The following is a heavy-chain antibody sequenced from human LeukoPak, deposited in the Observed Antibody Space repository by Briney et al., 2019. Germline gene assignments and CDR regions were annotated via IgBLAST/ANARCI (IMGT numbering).Heavy chain of an antibody. Sequence: PSETLSLTCTVSGGSISSGDYYWSWIRQPPGKGLEWIGYIYYSGSTYYNPSLKSRVTISVDTSKNQFSLKLSSVTAADTAVYYCARAGTYYYDSSGYRHFDYWGQGTLVTVSS. CDR1: GGSISSGDYY. D-gene: IGHD3-22*01. J-gene: IGHJ4*02. CDR3: ARAGTYYYDSSGYRHFDY. CDR2: IYYSGST. V-gene: IGHV4-30-4*01.